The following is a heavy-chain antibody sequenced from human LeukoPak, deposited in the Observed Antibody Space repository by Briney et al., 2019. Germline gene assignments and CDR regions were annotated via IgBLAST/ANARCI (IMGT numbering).Heavy chain of an antibody. V-gene: IGHV4-39*01. D-gene: IGHD3-22*01. CDR1: GGSISSSSYY. CDR2: IYYSGST. Sequence: SETLSLTCTVSGGSISSSSYYWGWIRQPPGKGLEWIGWIYYSGSTYYNPSLKSRVSISVDTSKNQFSRNLSSVTGADTAVYYCARLYYDSSGYYQICYFDYWGEGTLVTVSS. CDR3: ARLYYDSSGYYQICYFDY. J-gene: IGHJ4*02.